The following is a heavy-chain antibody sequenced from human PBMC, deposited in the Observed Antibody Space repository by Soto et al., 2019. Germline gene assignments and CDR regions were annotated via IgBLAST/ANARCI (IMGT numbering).Heavy chain of an antibody. CDR3: AREGAVRGLARKTDIGYGMDV. CDR2: IYYSGST. V-gene: IGHV4-31*03. CDR1: GGSISSGGYY. D-gene: IGHD3-10*01. Sequence: SETLSLTCTVSGGSISSGGYYWSWIRQHPGKGLEWIGYIYYSGSTYYNPSLKSRVTISVDTSKNQFSLKLSSVTAADTAVYYCAREGAVRGLARKTDIGYGMDVWGQGTKVT. J-gene: IGHJ6*02.